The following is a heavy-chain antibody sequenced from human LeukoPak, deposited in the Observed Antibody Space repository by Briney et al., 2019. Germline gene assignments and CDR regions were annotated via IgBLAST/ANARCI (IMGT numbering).Heavy chain of an antibody. D-gene: IGHD5-18*01. Sequence: SETLSLTCAVYGGSFSGYYWSCIRQPPGKGLEWIGEINHSGSTNYNSSFKSRVTISVDTSKNQFSLKVSSVTAADTAVYYCAREKMRRYSYGYAHWGQGTLVTVSS. CDR2: INHSGST. V-gene: IGHV4-34*01. CDR3: AREKMRRYSYGYAH. CDR1: GGSFSGYY. J-gene: IGHJ4*02.